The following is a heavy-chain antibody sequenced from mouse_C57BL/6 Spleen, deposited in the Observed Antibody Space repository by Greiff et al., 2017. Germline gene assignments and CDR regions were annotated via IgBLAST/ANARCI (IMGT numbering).Heavy chain of an antibody. Sequence: VQLQQSGPELVKPGASVKIPCKASGYTFTDYNMDWVKQSHGKSLEWIGDINPNNGGTIYNQKFKGKATLTVDKSSSTAYMELRSLTSEDTAVYYCARKHYGSSGMDYWGQGTSVTVSS. V-gene: IGHV1-18*01. CDR2: INPNNGGT. CDR1: GYTFTDYN. D-gene: IGHD1-1*01. J-gene: IGHJ4*01. CDR3: ARKHYGSSGMDY.